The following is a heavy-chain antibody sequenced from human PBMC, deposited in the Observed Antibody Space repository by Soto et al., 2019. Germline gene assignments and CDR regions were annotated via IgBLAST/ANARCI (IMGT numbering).Heavy chain of an antibody. V-gene: IGHV4-30-4*01. CDR3: ASGRGYFDY. Sequence: PSETLSLTCTVSGGSISSGGYYWSWIRQPPGKGLEWIGFVHSLVTTYYSPSLMSRLTMSVDTSKNQFSLRLRSVTAADTAIYYCASGRGYFDYWGQGTLVTVSS. CDR1: GGSISSGGYY. D-gene: IGHD1-26*01. J-gene: IGHJ4*02. CDR2: VHSLVTT.